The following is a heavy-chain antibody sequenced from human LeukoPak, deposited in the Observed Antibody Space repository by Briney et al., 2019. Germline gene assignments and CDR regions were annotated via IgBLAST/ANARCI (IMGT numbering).Heavy chain of an antibody. CDR1: GGSISSYY. V-gene: IGHV4-4*07. Sequence: SETLSLTCTVSGGSISSYYWSWIRQPAGKGLEWIGRIYTSGSTNYNPSLKSRVTMSVDTSKNQFSLKLSSVTAADTAVYYCAREELGYCSSTSCPHFDYWGQGTLVTVSS. J-gene: IGHJ4*02. CDR3: AREELGYCSSTSCPHFDY. CDR2: IYTSGST. D-gene: IGHD2-2*01.